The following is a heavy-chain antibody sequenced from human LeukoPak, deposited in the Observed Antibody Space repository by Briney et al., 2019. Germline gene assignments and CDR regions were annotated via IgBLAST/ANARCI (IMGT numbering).Heavy chain of an antibody. J-gene: IGHJ6*03. Sequence: SETLSLTCTVSGGSISSYYWSWIRQPPGKGLEWIGYIYYSGSTNYNPSLKSRVTISVDTSKNQFSLKLSSVTAADTAVYYCARIPAYCGGDCPMDVWGKGITVTVSS. CDR1: GGSISSYY. V-gene: IGHV4-59*01. CDR2: IYYSGST. CDR3: ARIPAYCGGDCPMDV. D-gene: IGHD2-21*02.